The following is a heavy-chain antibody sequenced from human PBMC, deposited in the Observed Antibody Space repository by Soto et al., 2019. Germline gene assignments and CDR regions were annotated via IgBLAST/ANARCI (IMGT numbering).Heavy chain of an antibody. V-gene: IGHV3-23*01. CDR1: GFTFRSYA. J-gene: IGHJ4*02. CDR2: ISGSGFGT. Sequence: GGSLRLSCAASGFTFRSYAMGWVRQTPGKGLLWVSTISGSGFGTHYADSVKGRFTISRENSKNTLYLQMNSLRAEDTAVYYCAKEDDSAGYFSPPVDWGQGTLVTVSS. D-gene: IGHD3-22*01. CDR3: AKEDDSAGYFSPPVD.